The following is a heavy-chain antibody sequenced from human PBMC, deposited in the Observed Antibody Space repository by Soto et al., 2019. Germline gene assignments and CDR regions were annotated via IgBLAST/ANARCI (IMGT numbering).Heavy chain of an antibody. CDR3: ASARHIGP. D-gene: IGHD2-21*01. J-gene: IGHJ5*02. Sequence: GGSLRLSCAASGFTFSNYWMSWVRQAPGKGLEWVANTKEDGSERNYVDSVKGRFTISRDNAENSLYLQMNSLRAEDTAVYYCASARHIGPWGQGTLVTVSS. CDR2: TKEDGSER. V-gene: IGHV3-7*01. CDR1: GFTFSNYW.